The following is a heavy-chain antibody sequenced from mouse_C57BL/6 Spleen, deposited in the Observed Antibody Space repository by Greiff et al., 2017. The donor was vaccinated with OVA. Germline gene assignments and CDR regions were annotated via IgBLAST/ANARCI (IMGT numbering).Heavy chain of an antibody. CDR3: ARGRESYYFDY. Sequence: VQLQESGPELVKPGASVKISCKASGYAFSSSWMNWVKQRPGKGLEWIGRIYPGDGDTNYNGKFKGKATLTADKSSSTAYMQLSSLTSEDSAVDFCARGRESYYFDYWGQGTTLTVSS. V-gene: IGHV1-82*01. CDR2: IYPGDGDT. J-gene: IGHJ2*01. CDR1: GYAFSSSW.